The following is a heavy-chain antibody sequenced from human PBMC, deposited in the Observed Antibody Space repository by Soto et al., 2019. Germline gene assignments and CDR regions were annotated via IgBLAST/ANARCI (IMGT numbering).Heavy chain of an antibody. J-gene: IGHJ4*02. Sequence: PGGSLRLSCAASGFTFSSYAMSGVRQAPGKGLEWVSAISGSGGSTYYADSVKGRFTISRDNSKNTLYLQMNSLRAEDTALYYCAKQKGTIRFLEWYDYWGQGTLVTVSS. CDR2: ISGSGGST. CDR1: GFTFSSYA. V-gene: IGHV3-23*01. CDR3: AKQKGTIRFLEWYDY. D-gene: IGHD3-3*01.